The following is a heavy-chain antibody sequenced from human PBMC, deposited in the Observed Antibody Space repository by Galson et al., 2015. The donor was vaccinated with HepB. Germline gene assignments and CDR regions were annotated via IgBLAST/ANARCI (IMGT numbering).Heavy chain of an antibody. Sequence: ETLSLTCTVSGDSISSYYWSWIRQPPGKGLEWTGYIYYSGSTNYNLSLKSRVTISVDTSKNQFSLKLSSVTAADTAVYYCALGIRRSPFDYWGQGTLVTVSS. J-gene: IGHJ4*02. D-gene: IGHD7-27*01. CDR1: GDSISSYY. V-gene: IGHV4-59*08. CDR2: IYYSGST. CDR3: ALGIRRSPFDY.